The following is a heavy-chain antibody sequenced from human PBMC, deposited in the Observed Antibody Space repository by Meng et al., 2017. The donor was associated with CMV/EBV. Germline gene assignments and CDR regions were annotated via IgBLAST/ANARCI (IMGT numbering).Heavy chain of an antibody. D-gene: IGHD3-3*01. CDR1: GGSISSYY. J-gene: IGHJ4*02. V-gene: IGHV3-23*03. CDR2: IYSGGSST. Sequence: ETLSLTCTVSGGSISSYYWSWIRQPPGKGLEWVSVIYSGGSSTYYADSVKGRFTISRDNSKNTLYLQMNSLRAEDTAVYYCAKESSVYDFWSGYQAGGYYFDYWGQGTLVTVSS. CDR3: AKESSVYDFWSGYQAGGYYFDY.